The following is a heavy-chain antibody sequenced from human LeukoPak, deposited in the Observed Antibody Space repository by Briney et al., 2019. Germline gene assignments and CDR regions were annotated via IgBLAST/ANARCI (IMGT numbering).Heavy chain of an antibody. Sequence: SQTLSLTCAISGDSVSSNSAAWNWIRQSPSRGLEWLGRTYYRSKWYNDYAVSVKSRITINPDTSKNQFSLQLNSVTPEDTAVYYCARAPKSQISGSSEFDYWGQGTLVTVSS. V-gene: IGHV6-1*01. J-gene: IGHJ4*02. CDR1: GDSVSSNSAA. CDR2: TYYRSKWYN. D-gene: IGHD1-26*01. CDR3: ARAPKSQISGSSEFDY.